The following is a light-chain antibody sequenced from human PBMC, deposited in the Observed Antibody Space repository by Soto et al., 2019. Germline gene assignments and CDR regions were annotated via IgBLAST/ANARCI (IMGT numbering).Light chain of an antibody. CDR1: RSNIGAGYD. Sequence: QSVLTQPPSVSGAPGQRVTISCTGSRSNIGAGYDVQWYQQLPGTAPKLLIHGNSNRPSGVPDRFSGSKSGTSASLAITGLQAEDEAGYYCQSYDSSLSAVIFGGGTKVTVL. CDR2: GNS. CDR3: QSYDSSLSAVI. V-gene: IGLV1-40*01. J-gene: IGLJ2*01.